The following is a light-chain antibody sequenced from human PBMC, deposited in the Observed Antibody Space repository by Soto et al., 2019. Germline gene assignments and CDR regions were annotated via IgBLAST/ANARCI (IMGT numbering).Light chain of an antibody. J-gene: IGKJ1*01. CDR1: QSLLHSDGKTY. CDR2: EVS. Sequence: DIVMTQTPLSLSVTPGQPASISCRSSQSLLHSDGKTYFYWYLQRPGQPPRLLIYEVSNRFSGVPDRFSGSGSGTDFTLTISRLEPEDFAVYYCQQYGSSPWTFGQGTKVDI. V-gene: IGKV2D-29*01. CDR3: QQYGSSPWT.